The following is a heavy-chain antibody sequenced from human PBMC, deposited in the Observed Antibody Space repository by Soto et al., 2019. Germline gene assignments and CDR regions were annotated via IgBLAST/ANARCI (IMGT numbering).Heavy chain of an antibody. CDR2: IYHSGST. V-gene: IGHV4-38-2*01. D-gene: IGHD3-3*01. CDR1: GYSISSGYY. CDR3: ARCFMGSGYFHYYYYYGMDV. Sequence: SETLPLTCAVSGYSISSGYYWGLIRQPPGKGLEWIGSIYHSGSTYYNPSLKSRVTISVDTSKNQFSLKLSSVTAADTAVYYCARCFMGSGYFHYYYYYGMDVWGQGTTVTVSS. J-gene: IGHJ6*02.